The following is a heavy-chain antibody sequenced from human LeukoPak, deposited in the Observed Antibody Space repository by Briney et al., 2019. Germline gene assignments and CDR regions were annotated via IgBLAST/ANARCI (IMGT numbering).Heavy chain of an antibody. CDR2: IIPILGIA. Sequence: GASVKVSCKASGYTFTGYYMHWVRQAPGQGLEWMGRIIPILGIANYAQKFQGRVTITADKSTSTAYMELSSLRSEDTAVYYCARARITMVRGAAFDIWGQGTMVTVSS. CDR1: GYTFTGYY. J-gene: IGHJ3*02. CDR3: ARARITMVRGAAFDI. D-gene: IGHD3-10*01. V-gene: IGHV1-69*04.